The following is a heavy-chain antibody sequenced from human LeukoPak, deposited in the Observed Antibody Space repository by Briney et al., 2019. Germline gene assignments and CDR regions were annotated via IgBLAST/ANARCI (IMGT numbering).Heavy chain of an antibody. CDR3: ARDKRGYSGYDPVGDY. V-gene: IGHV3-33*01. J-gene: IGHJ4*02. CDR2: IWYDGSNK. D-gene: IGHD5-12*01. CDR1: GFTFSSYG. Sequence: GRSLRLSCAASGFTFSSYGMHWVRQAPGKGLEWVAAIWYDGSNKYYADSVKGRFTISRDNSKNTLYLQMNSLRAEDTAVYYCARDKRGYSGYDPVGDYWGQGTLVTVSS.